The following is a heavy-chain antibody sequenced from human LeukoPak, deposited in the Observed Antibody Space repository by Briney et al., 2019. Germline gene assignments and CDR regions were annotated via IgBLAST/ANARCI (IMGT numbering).Heavy chain of an antibody. CDR3: ARQSTTYSSSWLFDY. J-gene: IGHJ4*02. CDR1: GGSISSDDYF. V-gene: IGHV4-30-4*08. D-gene: IGHD6-13*01. CDR2: IYYSGST. Sequence: SETLSLTCTVSGGSISSDDYFWNWIRQPPGKALEWIGYIYYSGSTYYNPSLKSRVTISVDTSKNQFSLKLSSVTAADTAVYYCARQSTTYSSSWLFDYWGQGTLVTVSS.